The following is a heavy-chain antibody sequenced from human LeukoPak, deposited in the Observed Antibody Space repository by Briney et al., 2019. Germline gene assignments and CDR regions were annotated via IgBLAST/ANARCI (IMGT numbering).Heavy chain of an antibody. Sequence: PSGTLSLTCGVSGGSITNTNYWTWVRQPPGKGLELIGEDNLQGSTNYNPSLMGRVAISVDTSENHISLQLTSVTAADTAVYYCAREGGPYRSLDYSGQGTLVTVSS. CDR2: DNLQGST. V-gene: IGHV4-4*02. J-gene: IGHJ4*02. CDR1: GGSITNTNY. CDR3: AREGGPYRSLDY.